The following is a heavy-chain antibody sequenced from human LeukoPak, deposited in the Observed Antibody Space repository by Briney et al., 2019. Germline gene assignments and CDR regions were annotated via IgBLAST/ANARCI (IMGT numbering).Heavy chain of an antibody. CDR2: TNPNSGGT. Sequence: GASVKVSCKASGYTFTGYYMHWVRQAPGQGLEWMGWTNPNSGGTNYAQKFQGRVTMTRDTSISTAYMGLSRLRSDDTAVYYCARGYSGYKTSFDPWGQGTLVTVSS. V-gene: IGHV1-2*02. D-gene: IGHD5-12*01. J-gene: IGHJ5*02. CDR3: ARGYSGYKTSFDP. CDR1: GYTFTGYY.